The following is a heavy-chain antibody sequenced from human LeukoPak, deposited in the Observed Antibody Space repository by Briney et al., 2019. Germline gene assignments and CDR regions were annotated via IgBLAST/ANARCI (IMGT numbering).Heavy chain of an antibody. D-gene: IGHD2-2*01. CDR2: MNPNSGNT. J-gene: IGHJ6*03. V-gene: IGHV1-8*03. Sequence: ASVKVSCKASGYTFTSYDINWVRQATGQGLEWMGWMNPNSGNTGYAQKFQGRVTITRNTSISTAYMELSSLRSEDTALYYCASSSTSYYYYMDVWGKGTTVTVSS. CDR1: GYTFTSYD. CDR3: ASSSTSYYYYMDV.